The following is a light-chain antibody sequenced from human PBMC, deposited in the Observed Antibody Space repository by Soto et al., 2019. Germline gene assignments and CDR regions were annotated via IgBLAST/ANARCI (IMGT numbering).Light chain of an antibody. J-gene: IGKJ5*01. CDR1: QSVSSN. Sequence: EIVMTQSPATLSVSPGERATPSCRASQSVSSNLAWYQQKPGQAPRLLIYHASARATGIPARFSGSGSGTEFTLTISGLQSEDFAVYYCQQYGSSPPITFGQGTRLEIK. CDR2: HAS. V-gene: IGKV3-15*01. CDR3: QQYGSSPPIT.